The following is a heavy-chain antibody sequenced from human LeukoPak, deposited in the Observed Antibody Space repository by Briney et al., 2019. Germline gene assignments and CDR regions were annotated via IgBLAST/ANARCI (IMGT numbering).Heavy chain of an antibody. CDR1: GGSISSYY. Sequence: SETLSLTCTVSGGSISSYYWSWIRQPPGKGLEWIGYIYYSGSTNYNPSLKSRVTISVDTSKNQFSLKLSSVTAADTAVYYCARVTYSNAFDIWGQGTMVTVSS. J-gene: IGHJ3*02. CDR3: ARVTYSNAFDI. CDR2: IYYSGST. D-gene: IGHD4-11*01. V-gene: IGHV4-59*01.